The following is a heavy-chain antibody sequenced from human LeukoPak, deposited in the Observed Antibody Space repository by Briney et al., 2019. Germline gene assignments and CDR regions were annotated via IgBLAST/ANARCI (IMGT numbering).Heavy chain of an antibody. Sequence: SETLSLTCTVSGGSISSSSYYWGWIRQSPGKGLEWIGSIYYSGSTYYNPSLKSRVTISVDTSKNQFSLKLSSVTAADMAVYYCARRYSSSYYGMDVWGQGTTVTVSS. D-gene: IGHD6-13*01. CDR1: GGSISSSSYY. CDR3: ARRYSSSYYGMDV. CDR2: IYYSGST. J-gene: IGHJ6*02. V-gene: IGHV4-39*01.